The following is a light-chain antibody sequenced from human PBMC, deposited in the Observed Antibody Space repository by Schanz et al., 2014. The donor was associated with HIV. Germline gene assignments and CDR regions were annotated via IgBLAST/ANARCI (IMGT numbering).Light chain of an antibody. CDR3: QSFDSSLSAVV. CDR2: ANT. CDR1: SSNIGAGYD. Sequence: QSVLTQPPSLSGAPRQRVSLSCNGTSSNIGAGYDVHWYQLLPGTAPKVLIFANTHRPSGVPDRFSGSKSGTSASLAITGLQAEDEADYYCQSFDSSLSAVVFGGGTKLTVL. V-gene: IGLV1-40*01. J-gene: IGLJ2*01.